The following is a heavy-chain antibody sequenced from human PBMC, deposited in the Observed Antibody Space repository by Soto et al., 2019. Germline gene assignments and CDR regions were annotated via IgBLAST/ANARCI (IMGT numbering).Heavy chain of an antibody. CDR2: ISYDGSNK. J-gene: IGHJ4*02. Sequence: GGSLRLSCAASGFTFSSYAMHWVRQAPGKGLEWVAVISYDGSNKYYADSVKGRFTISRDNSKNTLYLQMNSLRAEDTAVYYCARDEGLVAAKYYFDYWGQGTLVTVSS. CDR3: ARDEGLVAAKYYFDY. CDR1: GFTFSSYA. V-gene: IGHV3-30-3*01. D-gene: IGHD6-6*01.